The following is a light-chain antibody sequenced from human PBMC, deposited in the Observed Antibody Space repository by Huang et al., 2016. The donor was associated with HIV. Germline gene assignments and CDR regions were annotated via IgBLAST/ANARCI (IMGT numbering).Light chain of an antibody. J-gene: IGKJ2*01. CDR3: QQYNKWPPEYT. CDR1: QSVNTN. CDR2: AAS. Sequence: VMMSQSPATLAASPGERVTLSCGVSQSVNTNLAWHQQKPSQPPRLRIYAASTRATGVPARFAGSGTGTEITLTLDSLQSDYFAVYYYQQYNKWPPEYTFGQVTRLEIK. V-gene: IGKV3-15*01.